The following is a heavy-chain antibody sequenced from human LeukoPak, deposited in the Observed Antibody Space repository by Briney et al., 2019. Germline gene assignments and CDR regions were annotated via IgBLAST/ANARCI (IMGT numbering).Heavy chain of an antibody. CDR1: GFTFSDFW. CDR2: IKKDGSET. J-gene: IGHJ3*02. V-gene: IGHV3-7*01. D-gene: IGHD3-10*02. CDR3: ASILWLYYYGRGGAFDI. Sequence: PGGSLRLSCAASGFTFSDFWMSWVRQAPGKGLEWVANIKKDGSETYYVDSVEGRFTISRDNAKNSLYLQMSSLRAEDTAVYYCASILWLYYYGRGGAFDIWGQGTMVTVSS.